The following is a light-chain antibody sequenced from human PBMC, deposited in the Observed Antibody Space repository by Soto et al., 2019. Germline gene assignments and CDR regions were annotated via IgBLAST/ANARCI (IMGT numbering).Light chain of an antibody. CDR2: GAS. CDR1: QSVSRS. Sequence: EVVLTQSPGPLSLSPGGRATLSCRASQSVSRSLAWYQQRPGQSPRLLISGASMRASGVPVRFIGSGSGTDFTLTITRLEPEDFAVYYCQQYGGSPITFGLGTRLEI. CDR3: QQYGGSPIT. J-gene: IGKJ5*01. V-gene: IGKV3-20*01.